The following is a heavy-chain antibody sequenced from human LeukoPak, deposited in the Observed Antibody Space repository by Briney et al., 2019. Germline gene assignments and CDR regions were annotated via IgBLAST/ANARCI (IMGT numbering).Heavy chain of an antibody. CDR2: IKQDGSEK. V-gene: IGHV3-7*01. Sequence: GGSLRLSCVGSGFTFSDFWMSWVRQAPGKGLEWVANIKQDGSEKYYVDSVKGRFTISRDNAQNSLYLQMNSLRAEDTAVYYCARVWSPPYSSSWPDYFDYWGQGTLVTVSS. CDR1: GFTFSDFW. CDR3: ARVWSPPYSSSWPDYFDY. D-gene: IGHD6-13*01. J-gene: IGHJ4*02.